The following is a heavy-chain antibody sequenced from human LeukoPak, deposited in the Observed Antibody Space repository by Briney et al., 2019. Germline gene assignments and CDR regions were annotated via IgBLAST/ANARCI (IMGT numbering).Heavy chain of an antibody. V-gene: IGHV4-61*09. Sequence: SETLSLTCTVSGGSIRSGSYYWSWIRQPAGKGLEWIGHIYTRGTTNYNPSVKSRVTVSLDTSKNQISLKLSSVTAADTAIYCCGRVYTVMGATTVDHYHYYMDVWGKGTTVSVSS. J-gene: IGHJ6*03. CDR3: GRVYTVMGATTVDHYHYYMDV. CDR2: IYTRGTT. CDR1: GGSIRSGSYY. D-gene: IGHD5-18*01.